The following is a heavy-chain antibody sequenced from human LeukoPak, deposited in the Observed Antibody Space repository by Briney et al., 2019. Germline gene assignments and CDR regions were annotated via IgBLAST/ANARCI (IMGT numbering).Heavy chain of an antibody. J-gene: IGHJ4*02. V-gene: IGHV4-59*08. D-gene: IGHD3-3*01. Sequence: SETLSLTCTVSDGSISSYYWSWFRQPPGKGLEWIGYIYYSGSTNYNPSLKSRVTISVDTSKNQFSLKLSSVTAADTAVYYCARRSDFWSGYSYYFDYWGQGTLVTVSS. CDR3: ARRSDFWSGYSYYFDY. CDR1: DGSISSYY. CDR2: IYYSGST.